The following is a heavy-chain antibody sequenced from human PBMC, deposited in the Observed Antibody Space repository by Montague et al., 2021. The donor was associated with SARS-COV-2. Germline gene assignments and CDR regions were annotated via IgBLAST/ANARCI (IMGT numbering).Heavy chain of an antibody. CDR1: DGSFSGYY. Sequence: SETLSLTCAVYDGSFSGYYWSWIRQPPGKGLEWIGEINHSGSTNYNPSLKSRVTISVDTSKNQFSLKLSSVTAADTAVYYCARGITVTNLFYYYYGMDVWGQGTTVTVSS. CDR3: ARGITVTNLFYYYYGMDV. CDR2: INHSGST. V-gene: IGHV4-34*01. D-gene: IGHD4-11*01. J-gene: IGHJ6*02.